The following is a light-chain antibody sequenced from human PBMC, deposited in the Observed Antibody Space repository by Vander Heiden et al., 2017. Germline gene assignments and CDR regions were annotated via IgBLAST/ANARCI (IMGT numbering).Light chain of an antibody. CDR3: CSYAGSPYV. CDR2: EVS. Sequence: QSALTQPASVSGSPGQSITISCTGTSSDVGSYNLVSWYQQHPGKGPKLMIYEVSKWPSGVSNRFSGSKSDNTASLTISGLQAEDEADYFCCSYAGSPYVFGTGTKVAVL. V-gene: IGLV2-23*02. J-gene: IGLJ1*01. CDR1: SSDVGSYNL.